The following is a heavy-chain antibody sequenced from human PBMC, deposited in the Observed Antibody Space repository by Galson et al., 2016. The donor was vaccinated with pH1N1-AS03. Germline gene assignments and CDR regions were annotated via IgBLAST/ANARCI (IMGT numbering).Heavy chain of an antibody. CDR2: INQDGSEK. V-gene: IGHV3-7*03. CDR3: ARDLDGKYRGGLGY. Sequence: SLRLSCAVSGFTFNNYWMNWVRQAPGKGLEWVAHINQDGSEKNYVDSVKGRFTISRDNAKNSLYLQMNSLRVEDTAVYYCARDLDGKYRGGLGYWGQGTLVTDSS. CDR1: GFTFNNYW. D-gene: IGHD5-12*01. J-gene: IGHJ4*02.